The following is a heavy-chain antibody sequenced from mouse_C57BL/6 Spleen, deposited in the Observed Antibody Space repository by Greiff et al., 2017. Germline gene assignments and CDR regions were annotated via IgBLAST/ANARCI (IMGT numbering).Heavy chain of an antibody. V-gene: IGHV1-15*01. CDR1: GYTFTDYE. J-gene: IGHJ4*01. CDR3: THYYGSSRSYAMDY. Sequence: VQLQQSGAELVRPGASVTLSCKASGYTFTDYEMHWVKQTPVHGLEWIGAIDPETGGTAYNQKFKGKAILTADKSSSTAYMELRSLTSEDSAVYYCTHYYGSSRSYAMDYWGQGTSGTVSS. CDR2: IDPETGGT. D-gene: IGHD1-1*01.